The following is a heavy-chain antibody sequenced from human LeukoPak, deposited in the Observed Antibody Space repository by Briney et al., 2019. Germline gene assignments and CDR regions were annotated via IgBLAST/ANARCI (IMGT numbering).Heavy chain of an antibody. CDR2: INPNSGGT. D-gene: IGHD6-6*01. J-gene: IGHJ4*02. V-gene: IGHV1-2*02. CDR3: AREEYSSSSGLDY. Sequence: ASVKVSCKASGYTFTGYYMHWVRQAPGQGLEWMGWINPNSGGTNYAQKFQGRVTMTRDTSISTAYMELSRLRSDDTAVYYCAREEYSSSSGLDYWGQGTLVTVSS. CDR1: GYTFTGYY.